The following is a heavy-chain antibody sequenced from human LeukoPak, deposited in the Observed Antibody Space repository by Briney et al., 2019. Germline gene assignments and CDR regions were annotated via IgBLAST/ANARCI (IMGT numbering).Heavy chain of an antibody. CDR1: GFTVSSNY. CDR3: AKDPYSNYDPYYFEY. Sequence: GGSLRLSCAASGFTVSSNYMNWVRQAPGKGLEWVSMIYPNGNTFYTDSVKGRFTISRDNSKNTLFLQMDSLRAEDTAVYYCAKDPYSNYDPYYFEYWGQGTLVTVSS. D-gene: IGHD4-11*01. V-gene: IGHV3-66*01. J-gene: IGHJ4*02. CDR2: IYPNGNT.